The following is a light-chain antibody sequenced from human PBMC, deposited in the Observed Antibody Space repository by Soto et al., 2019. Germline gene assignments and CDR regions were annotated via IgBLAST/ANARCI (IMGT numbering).Light chain of an antibody. J-gene: IGLJ2*01. CDR1: SSDIGDYDY. V-gene: IGLV2-11*01. CDR2: DVN. Sequence: QSALTQPRSVSGSPGQSVTISCTGTSSDIGDYDYVSWYQQHPGKVPKLMIYDVNKRPSGVPDRFSGSKSVNTVSLTISGFQADDEADYYCCSSAGRYPVVFGGGTKVTVL. CDR3: CSSAGRYPVV.